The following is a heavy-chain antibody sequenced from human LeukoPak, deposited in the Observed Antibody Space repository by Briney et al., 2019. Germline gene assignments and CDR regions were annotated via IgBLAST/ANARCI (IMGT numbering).Heavy chain of an antibody. J-gene: IGHJ4*02. Sequence: ASVKVSCKASGYTFTGYYMHWVRQAPGQGLEWMGWINPNSGGTNYAQKFQGRVTMTRDTSISTAYMELSRLRSDDTAVYYCARDPEYSSSWVNFDYWGKGTLVTVSS. CDR1: GYTFTGYY. V-gene: IGHV1-2*02. CDR2: INPNSGGT. CDR3: ARDPEYSSSWVNFDY. D-gene: IGHD6-13*01.